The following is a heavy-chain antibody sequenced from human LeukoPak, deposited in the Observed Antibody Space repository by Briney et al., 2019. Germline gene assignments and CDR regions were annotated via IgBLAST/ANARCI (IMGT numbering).Heavy chain of an antibody. CDR1: GFTFSGSA. J-gene: IGHJ4*02. Sequence: GGSLRLSCAASGFTFSGSAMHWVRQASGKGLEWVGRIRSKANSYATAYAASVKGRFTISRDDSKNTAYLQMNSLKTEDTAVYYCTGTVTTIDYWGQGTLVTVSS. D-gene: IGHD4-17*01. CDR2: IRSKANSYAT. CDR3: TGTVTTIDY. V-gene: IGHV3-73*01.